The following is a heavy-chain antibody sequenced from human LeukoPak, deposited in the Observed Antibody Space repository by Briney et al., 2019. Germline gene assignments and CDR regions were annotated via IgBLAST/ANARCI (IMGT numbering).Heavy chain of an antibody. CDR1: GYTFTTYY. CDR2: IKPNDGST. D-gene: IGHD5-12*01. V-gene: IGHV1-46*01. CDR3: AREANAFDI. J-gene: IGHJ3*02. Sequence: ASVKVSCKASGYTFTTYYMHWVRRAPGQGLEWVGIIKPNDGSTNYAQNFQGRVTMIRDTSTSTVYMGLSSLRSEDTAVYYCAREANAFDIWGQGTMVTVSS.